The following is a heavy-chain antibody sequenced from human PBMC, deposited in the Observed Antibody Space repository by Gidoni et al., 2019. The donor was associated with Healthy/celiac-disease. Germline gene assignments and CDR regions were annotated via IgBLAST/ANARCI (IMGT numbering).Heavy chain of an antibody. J-gene: IGHJ4*02. CDR1: GFTFDDYA. CDR3: AKDRDYSSGRVGYYFDY. V-gene: IGHV3-9*01. Sequence: EVPLVESGGGLVQPGRSLRLSCAASGFTFDDYAMHWVRQAPGKGLEWVSGSSWNSGSIGDADSVKGRFTISRDNAKNSLYLQMNSLRAEDTALYYCAKDRDYSSGRVGYYFDYWGQGTLVTVSS. D-gene: IGHD6-19*01. CDR2: SSWNSGSI.